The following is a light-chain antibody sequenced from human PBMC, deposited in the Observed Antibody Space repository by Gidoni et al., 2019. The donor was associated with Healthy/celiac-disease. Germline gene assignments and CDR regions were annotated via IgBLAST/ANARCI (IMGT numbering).Light chain of an antibody. CDR2: GAS. J-gene: IGKJ2*01. CDR1: QSVSSSY. V-gene: IGKV3-20*01. Sequence: EIVLTQSPGTLSLSPGERATLSCRASQSVSSSYLDWYQQKPGQAPRLLIYGASSRATGIPDRFSGSGSGTDFTLTISRLEPEDFAVYYCQLRDTFGQGTKLEIK. CDR3: QLRDT.